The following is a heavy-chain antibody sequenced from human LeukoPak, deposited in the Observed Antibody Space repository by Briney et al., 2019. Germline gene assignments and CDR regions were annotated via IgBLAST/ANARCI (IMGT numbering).Heavy chain of an antibody. CDR1: GGSISSYY. V-gene: IGHV4-59*01. D-gene: IGHD6-13*01. CDR3: ARDHSPRYSSSWYPNHYYYYGMDV. J-gene: IGHJ6*02. Sequence: SETLSLTCTVSGGSISSYYWSWIRQPPGKGLEWIGYIYYSGSTNYNPSLKSRVTISVDTSKNQFSLKLSSVTAADTAAYYCARDHSPRYSSSWYPNHYYYYGMDVWAKGPRSPSP. CDR2: IYYSGST.